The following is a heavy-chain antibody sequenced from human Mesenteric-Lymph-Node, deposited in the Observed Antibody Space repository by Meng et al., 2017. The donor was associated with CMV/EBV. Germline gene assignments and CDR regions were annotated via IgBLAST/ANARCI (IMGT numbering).Heavy chain of an antibody. CDR2: ISSSSSYI. D-gene: IGHD6-13*01. V-gene: IGHV3-21*01. Sequence: GGSLRLSCAASGFTFSSYSMNWVRQAPGKGLEWVSSISSSSSYIYYADSVKGRLTISRDNAKNSLYLQMNSLRAEDTAVYYCARGSSSSWYYYGMDVWGQGTTVTVSS. CDR3: ARGSSSSWYYYGMDV. CDR1: GFTFSSYS. J-gene: IGHJ6*02.